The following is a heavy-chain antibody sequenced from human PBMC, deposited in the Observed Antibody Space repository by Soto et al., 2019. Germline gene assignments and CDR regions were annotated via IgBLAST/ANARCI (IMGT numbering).Heavy chain of an antibody. CDR3: ARSPYSSGFHGLDV. CDR1: GDTFSSYA. J-gene: IGHJ6*02. D-gene: IGHD6-19*01. V-gene: IGHV1-69*13. CDR2: IIPIFGPA. Sequence: SVKVSCKASGDTFSSYAISWVRQAPGQGLEWMGGIIPIFGPANYAQMFQGRVTITADESTSTAYMELSSLRSEDTAVYYCARSPYSSGFHGLDVWGQGTTVSVSS.